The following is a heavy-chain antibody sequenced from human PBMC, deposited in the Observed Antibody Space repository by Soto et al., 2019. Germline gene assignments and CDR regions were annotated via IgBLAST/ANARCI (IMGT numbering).Heavy chain of an antibody. J-gene: IGHJ4*02. D-gene: IGHD3-10*01. CDR3: GRTYTGG. CDR1: GFSLRDHA. Sequence: LQSGGGVVQPGESLRLFCAASGFSLRDHALSCVHQAPGGGLEWVSGISGSEDRTNYADFVRGRFIISKDRAKNTLYLDMSGLRVDDTAVYFCGRTYTGGWGQGTLVTVSS. V-gene: IGHV3-23*01. CDR2: ISGSEDRT.